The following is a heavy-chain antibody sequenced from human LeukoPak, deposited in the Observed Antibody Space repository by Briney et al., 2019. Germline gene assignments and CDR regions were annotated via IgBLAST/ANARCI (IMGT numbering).Heavy chain of an antibody. Sequence: AGGSLRLSCVASGFAFKIYSMNWVRQAPGKGLDWILYINPRSTTTYYADSVRGRFTISRDNAQNSLYLQMNSLRAEDTAIYYCARVEIEPTGGGWYFDLWGRGTLVTVSS. CDR3: ARVEIEPTGGGWYFDL. CDR1: GFAFKIYS. V-gene: IGHV3-48*01. CDR2: INPRSTTT. J-gene: IGHJ2*01. D-gene: IGHD2-8*02.